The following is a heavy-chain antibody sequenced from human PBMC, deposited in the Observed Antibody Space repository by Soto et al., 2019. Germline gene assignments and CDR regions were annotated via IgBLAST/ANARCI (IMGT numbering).Heavy chain of an antibody. CDR3: ARGQGEYCSGGSCYANYYYSGMDV. CDR1: GYTFTTYG. CDR2: ISAYDGHT. Sequence: ASVKVSCKASGYTFTTYGITWVRHAPGQGLEWVGWISAYDGHTSYAQKLQDRVTMTTDTSTSTAYMDLRSLRSDDSAVYYCARGQGEYCSGGSCYANYYYSGMDVWGQGTTVTVSS. V-gene: IGHV1-18*01. J-gene: IGHJ6*02. D-gene: IGHD2-15*01.